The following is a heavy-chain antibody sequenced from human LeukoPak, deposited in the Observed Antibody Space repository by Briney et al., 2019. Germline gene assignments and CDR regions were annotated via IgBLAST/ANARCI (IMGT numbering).Heavy chain of an antibody. CDR1: GGSISSGSYY. Sequence: SETLSLTSTVSGGSISSGSYYWSWIRQPAGKGLEWIGRIYTSGSTNYNPSLKSRVTISVDTSKNQFSLKLSSVTAADTAVYYCAREAYDFWSGYSRRVYYYGMDVWGQGTTVTVSS. D-gene: IGHD3-3*01. V-gene: IGHV4-61*02. CDR2: IYTSGST. CDR3: AREAYDFWSGYSRRVYYYGMDV. J-gene: IGHJ6*02.